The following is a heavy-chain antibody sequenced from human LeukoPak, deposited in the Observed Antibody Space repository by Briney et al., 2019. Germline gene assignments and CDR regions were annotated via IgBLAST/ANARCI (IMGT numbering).Heavy chain of an antibody. D-gene: IGHD3-10*01. V-gene: IGHV3-30*03. J-gene: IGHJ4*02. Sequence: GGSLRLSCAASGFTFSSYSMNWVRQAPGKGLEWVAVISYDGSNKYYADSVKGRFTISRDNSKNTLYLQMNSLRAEDTAVYYCARDGADTGGFDYWGQGTLVTVSS. CDR2: ISYDGSNK. CDR3: ARDGADTGGFDY. CDR1: GFTFSSYS.